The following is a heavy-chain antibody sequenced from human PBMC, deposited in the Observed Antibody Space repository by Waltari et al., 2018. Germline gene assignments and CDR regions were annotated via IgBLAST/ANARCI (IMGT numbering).Heavy chain of an antibody. J-gene: IGHJ4*02. V-gene: IGHV4-38-2*01. CDR2: IYPGGYT. D-gene: IGHD2-15*01. CDR3: ARRGRLSSYFFDY. CDR1: GYSISGGAF. Sequence: QLHLQESGPGLLKPSETLSLTCAVSGYSISGGAFWGWIRQPPGKGLEWIGSIYPGGYTYFNPSLKSRVTISVDKSKNQYSLNLRSMTAADTAVYYCARRGRLSSYFFDYWGQGTLVTVSS.